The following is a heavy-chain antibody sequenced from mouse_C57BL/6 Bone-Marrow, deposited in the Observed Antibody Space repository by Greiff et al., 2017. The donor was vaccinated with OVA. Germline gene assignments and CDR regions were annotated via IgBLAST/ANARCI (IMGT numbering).Heavy chain of an antibody. CDR1: GFTFSSYG. Sequence: DVKLVESGGDLVKPGGSLKLSCAASGFTFSSYGMSWVRQTPDKRLEWVATISSGGSYTYYPDSVKGRFTISRDNAKNSLYLQMSSLKSEDTAMYYCARRGTWIAYWGQGTLVTVSA. D-gene: IGHD3-3*01. CDR3: ARRGTWIAY. V-gene: IGHV5-6*02. J-gene: IGHJ3*01. CDR2: ISSGGSYT.